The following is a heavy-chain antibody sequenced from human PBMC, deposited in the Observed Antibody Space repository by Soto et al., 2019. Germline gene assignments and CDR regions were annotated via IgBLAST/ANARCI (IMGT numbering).Heavy chain of an antibody. CDR3: ARDTKGEGLELPWFDP. J-gene: IGHJ5*02. Sequence: EVQLVEAGGGLVQPGGSLRLSCAASGFTFSSYWMSWVRQAPGKGLEWVANIKQDGSEKYYVDSVKGRFTISRDNAKNSLYLQMNSLRAEDTAVYYCARDTKGEGLELPWFDPWGQGTLVTVSS. V-gene: IGHV3-7*01. CDR2: IKQDGSEK. D-gene: IGHD1-7*01. CDR1: GFTFSSYW.